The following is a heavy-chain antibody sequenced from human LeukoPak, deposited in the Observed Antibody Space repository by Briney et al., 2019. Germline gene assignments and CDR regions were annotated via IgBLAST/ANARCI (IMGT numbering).Heavy chain of an antibody. Sequence: SETLSLTCTVSGGSISSSSYNWGWIRQPPGKGLEWIGIIYYSGSTYYNPSLKSRVTISVDTSKNQFSLKLSSVTAADTAVYYCARDHGTIILGYFDYWGQGTLVTVSS. CDR1: GGSISSSSYN. CDR2: IYYSGST. D-gene: IGHD3-22*01. CDR3: ARDHGTIILGYFDY. V-gene: IGHV4-39*07. J-gene: IGHJ4*02.